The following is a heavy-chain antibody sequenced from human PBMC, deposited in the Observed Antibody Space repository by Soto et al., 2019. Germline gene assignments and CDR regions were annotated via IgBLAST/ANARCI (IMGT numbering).Heavy chain of an antibody. V-gene: IGHV3-7*01. J-gene: IGHJ4*02. D-gene: IGHD3-10*01. CDR3: ARGQGPYGSPYYFDY. Sequence: EVQLVESGGGLVQPGGSLRLSCAASGFTFSSYWMSWVRQAPGKGLEWVANIKQDGSEKYYVDSVKGRFTISRDNAKNSRYLQMNTLRAEDTAVYYCARGQGPYGSPYYFDYWGQGTLVTVSS. CDR2: IKQDGSEK. CDR1: GFTFSSYW.